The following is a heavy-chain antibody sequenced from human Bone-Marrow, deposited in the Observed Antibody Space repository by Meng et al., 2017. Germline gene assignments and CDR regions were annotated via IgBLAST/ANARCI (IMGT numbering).Heavy chain of an antibody. V-gene: IGHV4-4*02. J-gene: IGHJ4*02. CDR2: IYHSGST. Sequence: QGSGPGLGKPSGTLSLTCAGSGGSISSSNWWSWVRQPPGKGLEWIGEIYHSGSTNYNPSLKSRVTISVDKSKNQFSLKLSSVTAADTAVYYCARGYSSSWYPLAPFDYWGQGTLVTVS. CDR1: GGSISSSNW. D-gene: IGHD6-13*01. CDR3: ARGYSSSWYPLAPFDY.